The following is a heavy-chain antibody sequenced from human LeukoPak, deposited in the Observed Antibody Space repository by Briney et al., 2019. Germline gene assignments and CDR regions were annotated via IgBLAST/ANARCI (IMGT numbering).Heavy chain of an antibody. CDR1: GDSISSSSSY. CDR3: ARLGPQLWFGELSWFDP. CDR2: IYYSGST. V-gene: IGHV4-39*01. D-gene: IGHD3-10*01. J-gene: IGHJ5*02. Sequence: SETLSLTCTVSGDSISSSSSYWGWIRQPPGEGLEWIGSIYYSGSTYYNPSLKSRVTISVDTSKNQFSLKLSSVTAADTAVYYCARLGPQLWFGELSWFDPWGQGTLVTVSS.